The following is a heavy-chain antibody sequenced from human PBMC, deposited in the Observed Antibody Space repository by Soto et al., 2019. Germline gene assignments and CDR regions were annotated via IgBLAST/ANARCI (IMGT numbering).Heavy chain of an antibody. D-gene: IGHD6-19*01. CDR3: ARVDSSGWYPFDYYYYGMDV. CDR1: GYTFTRYG. V-gene: IGHV1-18*01. CDR2: ISAYNGNT. J-gene: IGHJ6*02. Sequence: QVQLVQSGAEVKKPGASVKVSCKASGYTFTRYGISWVRQAPGQGLEWMGWISAYNGNTNYAQKLKGRVTMTTDTSTSTAYMELRSLRSDDTAVYYCARVDSSGWYPFDYYYYGMDVWGQGTTVTVSS.